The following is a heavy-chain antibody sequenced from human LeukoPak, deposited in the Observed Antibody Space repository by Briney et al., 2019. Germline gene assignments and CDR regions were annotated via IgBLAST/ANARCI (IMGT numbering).Heavy chain of an antibody. CDR2: ISSSGSTI. CDR1: GFTFSSYE. J-gene: IGHJ4*02. V-gene: IGHV3-48*03. CDR3: ARVKGSGYYDSSGYYDVGGYFDY. Sequence: GGSLRLSCAASGFTFSSYEMNWVRQAPGKGLEWVSYISSSGSTIYYADSVKGRFTISRDNAKNSLHLQMNSLRAEDTAVYYCARVKGSGYYDSSGYYDVGGYFDYWGQGTLVTVSS. D-gene: IGHD3-22*01.